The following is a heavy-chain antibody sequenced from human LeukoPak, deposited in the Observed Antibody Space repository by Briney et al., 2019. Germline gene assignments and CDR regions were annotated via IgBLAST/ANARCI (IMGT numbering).Heavy chain of an antibody. CDR1: GGTFSSYA. Sequence: SVKVSCKASGGTFSSYAISWLRQAPGQRLEWMGRIIPIFGTANYAQKFQGRVTITTVESTSTAYMELSSLRSEDTAVYYCARDLGYGDYGWGPGTLVTVSS. J-gene: IGHJ4*02. D-gene: IGHD4-17*01. CDR3: ARDLGYGDYG. CDR2: IIPIFGTA. V-gene: IGHV1-69*05.